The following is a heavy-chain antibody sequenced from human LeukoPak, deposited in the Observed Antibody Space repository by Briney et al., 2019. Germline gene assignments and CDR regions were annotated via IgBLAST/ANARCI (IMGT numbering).Heavy chain of an antibody. J-gene: IGHJ4*02. CDR1: GFTFSNYN. CDR3: AKDRVTMVRGVDY. D-gene: IGHD3-10*01. CDR2: IRSSTTYV. Sequence: PGGSLRLSCAASGFTFSNYNMNWVRQAPGKGLEWVSSIRSSTTYVYYADSVKGRFTISRDNSKNTLYLQMNSLRAEDTAVYYCAKDRVTMVRGVDYWGQGTLVTVSS. V-gene: IGHV3-21*01.